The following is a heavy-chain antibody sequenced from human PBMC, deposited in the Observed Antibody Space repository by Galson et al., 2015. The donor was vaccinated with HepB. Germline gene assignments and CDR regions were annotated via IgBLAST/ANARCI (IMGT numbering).Heavy chain of an antibody. V-gene: IGHV3-48*02. Sequence: SLRLSCAASGFTFSSNSINWVRQAPGKGLEWVSYIKSTSGTTYYADSVKGRFTVSRDNAKNSLYLLMNSLRDEDTAVYYCAREVPDPRTAPFDYWGQGTLVTVSS. J-gene: IGHJ4*02. CDR1: GFTFSSNS. D-gene: IGHD1-14*01. CDR2: IKSTSGTT. CDR3: AREVPDPRTAPFDY.